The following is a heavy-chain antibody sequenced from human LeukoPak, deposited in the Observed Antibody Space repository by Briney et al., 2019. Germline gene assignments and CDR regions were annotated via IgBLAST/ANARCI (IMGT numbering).Heavy chain of an antibody. CDR3: ARGATYYYDSRGYYPFDY. Sequence: SETLSLTCAVYGGSFSGYYWSWIRQPPGKGLEWIGEINHSGSTNYNPSLKSRVTISVDTSKNQFSLKRSSVTAADTAVYYCARGATYYYDSRGYYPFDYWGQGTLVTVSS. V-gene: IGHV4-34*01. CDR1: GGSFSGYY. CDR2: INHSGST. J-gene: IGHJ4*02. D-gene: IGHD3-22*01.